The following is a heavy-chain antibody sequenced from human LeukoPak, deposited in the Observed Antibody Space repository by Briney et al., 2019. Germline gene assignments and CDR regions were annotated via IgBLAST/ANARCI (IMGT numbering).Heavy chain of an antibody. CDR2: ISSSSSTI. V-gene: IGHV3-48*04. Sequence: GGSLRLSCAASGFTFSSYSMNWVRQAPGKGLEWVSYISSSSSTIYYADSVKGRFTISRDNAKNSLYLQMNSLRAEDTAVYYCARKGYSGYDRNHWFDPWGQGTLVTVSS. D-gene: IGHD5-12*01. CDR3: ARKGYSGYDRNHWFDP. J-gene: IGHJ5*02. CDR1: GFTFSSYS.